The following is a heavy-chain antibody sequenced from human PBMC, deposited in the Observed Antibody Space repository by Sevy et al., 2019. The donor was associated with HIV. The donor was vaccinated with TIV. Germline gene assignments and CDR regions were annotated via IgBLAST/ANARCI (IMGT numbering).Heavy chain of an antibody. D-gene: IGHD6-19*01. V-gene: IGHV3-33*01. CDR1: GFTYNGYG. CDR2: IWYDGSNK. Sequence: GGFLRLSCAASGFTYNGYGMHWVRQAPGKGLEWVAVIWYDGSNKEYADSVKGRFTISRDNSKNTLYLQMNNLRAEDTAVYDSARESIAVAGIGYYFHYWGQGTLVTVSS. CDR3: ARESIAVAGIGYYFHY. J-gene: IGHJ4*02.